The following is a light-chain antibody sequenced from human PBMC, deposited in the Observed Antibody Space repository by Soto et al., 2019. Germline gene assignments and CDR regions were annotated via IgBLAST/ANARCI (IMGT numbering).Light chain of an antibody. V-gene: IGKV3-15*01. Sequence: EIVMTQSPATLSVSPGGRATLSCRASQGVSSNLAGYQQKPGQAPRLLIYGASTRATGIPARFSGSGSGTEFTLTISSLQSEDFAVYYCQQYNNWPPWTFGQGTKVEIK. CDR3: QQYNNWPPWT. CDR2: GAS. J-gene: IGKJ1*01. CDR1: QGVSSN.